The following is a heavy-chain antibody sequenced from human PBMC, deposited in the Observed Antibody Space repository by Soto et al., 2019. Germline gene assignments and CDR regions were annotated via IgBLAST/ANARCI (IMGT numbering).Heavy chain of an antibody. CDR2: IYHSGST. V-gene: IGHV4-30-2*01. J-gene: IGHJ4*02. D-gene: IGHD3-3*01. Sequence: QLQLQESGSGLVKPSQTLSLTCAVSGGSISSGGYSWSWIRQPPGKGLEWIGYIYHSGSTYYNPSLKSRVTISVDRSKNQFSLKLSSVTAADTAVYYCARVKNYFWSGYLFDYWGQGTLVTVSS. CDR1: GGSISSGGYS. CDR3: ARVKNYFWSGYLFDY.